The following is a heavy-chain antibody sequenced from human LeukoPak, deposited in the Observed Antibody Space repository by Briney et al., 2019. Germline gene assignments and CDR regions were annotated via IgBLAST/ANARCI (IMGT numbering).Heavy chain of an antibody. J-gene: IGHJ4*02. V-gene: IGHV2-70*11. D-gene: IGHD1-26*01. CDR2: IDWDDDK. Sequence: ASGPTLVNPTQTLTLTCTFSGFPLPTSGMCVSWIRQPPGKALEWLARIDWDDDKYYRTSLKTRLTISKDTSKNQVVLTLTNIDPVDTATYYCARMTGATHDYWGQGTLVTVSS. CDR3: ARMTGATHDY. CDR1: GFPLPTSGMC.